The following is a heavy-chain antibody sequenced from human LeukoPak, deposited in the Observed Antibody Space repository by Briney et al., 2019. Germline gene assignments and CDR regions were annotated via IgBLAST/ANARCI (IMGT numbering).Heavy chain of an antibody. CDR1: GGSFSGYY. Sequence: PSETLYLTCAVYGGSFSGYYWSWIRQPPGKGLEWIGEINHSGSTNYNPSLKSRVTISVDTSKNQFSLKLSSVTAADTAVYYCARRAPGYQNIVVVTGQEGWFDPWGQGTLVTVSS. CDR2: INHSGST. CDR3: ARRAPGYQNIVVVTGQEGWFDP. D-gene: IGHD2-21*02. J-gene: IGHJ5*02. V-gene: IGHV4-34*01.